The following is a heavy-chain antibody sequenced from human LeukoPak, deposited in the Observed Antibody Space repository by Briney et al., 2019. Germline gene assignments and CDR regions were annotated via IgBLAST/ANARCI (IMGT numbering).Heavy chain of an antibody. V-gene: IGHV4-59*01. Sequence: PSETLSLTCTVSGGSISSYYWSWIRQPPGKGLEWFGYIYYSGSTNYKPSLKRRDTISVDTSKNQFSLKLSSVTAADTAVYYCARVRDGYNPPFDYWGQGTLVTVSS. J-gene: IGHJ4*02. D-gene: IGHD5-24*01. CDR3: ARVRDGYNPPFDY. CDR1: GGSISSYY. CDR2: IYYSGST.